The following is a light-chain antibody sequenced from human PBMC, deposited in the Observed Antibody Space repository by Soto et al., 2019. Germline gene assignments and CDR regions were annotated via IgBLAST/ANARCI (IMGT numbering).Light chain of an antibody. CDR3: QLYGSSPSYT. V-gene: IGKV3-20*01. Sequence: EIVLTQSPGTLSLSPGERATLSCRASQSVSSSYLAWYQQKPGQAPRLLIYDASSRATGILDRFSGSGSGTHFTLTISRLEPADFAVYYCQLYGSSPSYTFGEASKLEIK. J-gene: IGKJ2*01. CDR2: DAS. CDR1: QSVSSSY.